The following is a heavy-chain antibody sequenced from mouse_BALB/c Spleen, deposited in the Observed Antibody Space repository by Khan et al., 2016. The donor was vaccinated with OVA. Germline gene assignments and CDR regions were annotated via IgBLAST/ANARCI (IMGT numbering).Heavy chain of an antibody. Sequence: VQLQQSGPELVRPGASVKISCTASGYSFTGYFMNWVMQSHGKSLEWIGRINPHIGETFYNQRFKDKATLTVDESSNTAYMELRSLASEDSAVCYCTRIYRSDFDYWGQGTTLTVSS. CDR3: TRIYRSDFDY. J-gene: IGHJ2*01. CDR2: INPHIGET. V-gene: IGHV1-20*02. CDR1: GYSFTGYF. D-gene: IGHD6-1*01.